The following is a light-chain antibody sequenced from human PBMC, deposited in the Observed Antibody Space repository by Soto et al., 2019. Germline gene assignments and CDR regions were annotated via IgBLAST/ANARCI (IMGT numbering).Light chain of an antibody. CDR3: QQRSNWPRGIT. V-gene: IGKV3-11*01. CDR2: DAS. Sequence: EIVLTQSPATLALYPGERATLSCRASQSVSTFLAWYQQKPGPAPRLLXSDASKRATGVPARFSGSGSGTDFTLTISSLEPQDFAVSYCQQRSNWPRGITFGQGTRLEI. CDR1: QSVSTF. J-gene: IGKJ5*01.